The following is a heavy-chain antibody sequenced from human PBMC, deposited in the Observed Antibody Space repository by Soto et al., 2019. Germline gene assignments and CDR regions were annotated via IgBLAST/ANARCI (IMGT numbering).Heavy chain of an antibody. J-gene: IGHJ5*02. CDR3: ARHSNIVAAVGWFDP. Sequence: ASVKVSCKASGYTFTSYGISWVRQAPGQGLEWMGWISTYNGHTNYAQNLQGRVTMTTDTSTSTAYMELRSLRSDDAFVYCCARHSNIVAAVGWFDPWGQVILVTVSS. CDR2: ISTYNGHT. D-gene: IGHD6-13*01. CDR1: GYTFTSYG. V-gene: IGHV1-18*01.